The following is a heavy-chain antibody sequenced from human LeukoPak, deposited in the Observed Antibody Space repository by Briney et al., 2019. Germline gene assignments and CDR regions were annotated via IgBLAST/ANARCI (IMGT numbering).Heavy chain of an antibody. Sequence: PGGSLRLSCAASGFTFSSYWMHWVRQAPGKGLVWVSRINSDGSSTSYADSVKGRFTFSRDNAKNTLYLQMNSLRAEDTAVYYCARASVYYDSSGYGDYWGQGTLVTVSS. CDR3: ARASVYYDSSGYGDY. V-gene: IGHV3-74*01. J-gene: IGHJ4*02. D-gene: IGHD3-22*01. CDR2: INSDGSST. CDR1: GFTFSSYW.